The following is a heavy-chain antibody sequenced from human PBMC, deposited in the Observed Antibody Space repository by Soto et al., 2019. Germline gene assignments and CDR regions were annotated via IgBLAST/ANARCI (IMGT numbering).Heavy chain of an antibody. CDR2: ISWNSGSI. CDR3: AKDMGYDLSPLGYFDY. Sequence: EVQLVESGGGLVQPGRSLRLSCAASGFTFDDYAMHWVRQAPGKDLEWVSGISWNSGSIGYADSVKGRFTISRDNAKNSLYLQMNSLRSEDTALYYCAKDMGYDLSPLGYFDYWGQGTLVTVSS. V-gene: IGHV3-9*01. D-gene: IGHD5-12*01. CDR1: GFTFDDYA. J-gene: IGHJ4*02.